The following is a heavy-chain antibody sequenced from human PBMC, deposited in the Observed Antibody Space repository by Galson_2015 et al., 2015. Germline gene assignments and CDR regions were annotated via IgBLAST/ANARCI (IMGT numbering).Heavy chain of an antibody. CDR1: GFTFSNSA. Sequence: SLRLSCAASGFTFSNSAMSWVRQAPGKGLEWVSTISGDGGLTHYADSVKGRFTISRDNSKNTLYLQMNSLRAEDTAVYSCAREASYYYASGVDYWGQGTLVTVSS. CDR2: ISGDGGLT. D-gene: IGHD3-10*01. CDR3: AREASYYYASGVDY. J-gene: IGHJ4*02. V-gene: IGHV3-23*01.